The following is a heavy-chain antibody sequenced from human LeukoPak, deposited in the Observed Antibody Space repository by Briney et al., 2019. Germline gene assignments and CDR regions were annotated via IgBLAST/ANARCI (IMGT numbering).Heavy chain of an antibody. J-gene: IGHJ4*02. V-gene: IGHV3-23*01. Sequence: GGSPRLSCTASGFTFSSYAMSWVRQAPGKGLEWVSPISDSGDSTYYADSVKGRFTISRDNSKNTVYLQMNSLRAEDTAVYYCAKGGRGYSYGSLDYWGQGTLVFVSS. D-gene: IGHD5-18*01. CDR2: ISDSGDST. CDR3: AKGGRGYSYGSLDY. CDR1: GFTFSSYA.